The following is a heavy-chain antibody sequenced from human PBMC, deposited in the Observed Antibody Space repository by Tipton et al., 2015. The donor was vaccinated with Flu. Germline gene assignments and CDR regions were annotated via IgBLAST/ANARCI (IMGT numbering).Heavy chain of an antibody. CDR2: MLYGGST. CDR3: ARDDSGFNDY. D-gene: IGHD3-22*01. Sequence: LRLSCTVSGGSIRSSSYYWGWIRQPPGKGPEWIGSMLYGGSTYYNPSLESRVTISLDTSKNQFSLKLSSVTAADTGVYYCARDDSGFNDYWGPGTLVTVSS. J-gene: IGHJ4*02. V-gene: IGHV4-39*07. CDR1: GGSIRSSSYY.